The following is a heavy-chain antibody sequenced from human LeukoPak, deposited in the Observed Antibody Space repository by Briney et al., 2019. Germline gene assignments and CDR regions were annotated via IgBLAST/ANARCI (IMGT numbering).Heavy chain of an antibody. J-gene: IGHJ4*02. V-gene: IGHV4-59*01. D-gene: IGHD2/OR15-2a*01. CDR2: ISHSGRT. CDR1: GGSITSDS. Sequence: PSETLSLTCTVSGGSITSDSWTWVRQPPGKGLEWIGYISHSGRTSSSPSRKSRVTMSVDPSKKQVSLKLTSVTAADAAVYYCATHDSATHALNYWGQGTLVSVSS. CDR3: ATHDSATHALNY.